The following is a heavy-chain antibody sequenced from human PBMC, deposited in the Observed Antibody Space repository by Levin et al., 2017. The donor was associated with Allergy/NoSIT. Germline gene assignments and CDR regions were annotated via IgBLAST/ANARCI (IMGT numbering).Heavy chain of an antibody. D-gene: IGHD1-20*01. Sequence: PGGSLRLSCAGSGSTFGNYWMSWVRQAPGKGLEWVANIKPDGSEEKYADSVKGRFTISRDNAKKSLFLQMHSLRVADTAVYYCARALGYDSGEDDWGQGAMVTVSS. CDR2: IKPDGSEE. J-gene: IGHJ3*01. CDR1: GSTFGNYW. V-gene: IGHV3-7*03. CDR3: ARALGYDSGEDD.